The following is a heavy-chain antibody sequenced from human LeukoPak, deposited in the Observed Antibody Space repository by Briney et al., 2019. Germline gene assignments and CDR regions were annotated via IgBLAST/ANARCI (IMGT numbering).Heavy chain of an antibody. J-gene: IGHJ4*02. V-gene: IGHV1-24*01. CDR2: FDPEDGET. CDR1: GYTLTELS. CDR3: ATDYSRGWYVSLDY. D-gene: IGHD6-19*01. Sequence: ASVKVSCKVSGYTLTELSMHWVRQAPGKGLEWMGGFDPEDGETIYAQKFQGRVTMTEDTSTDTAYMELSSLRSEDTAVYYCATDYSRGWYVSLDYWGQGTLVTVSS.